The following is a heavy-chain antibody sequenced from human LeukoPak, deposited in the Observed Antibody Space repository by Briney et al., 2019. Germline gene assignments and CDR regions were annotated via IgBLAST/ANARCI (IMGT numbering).Heavy chain of an antibody. Sequence: GGSLRLSCAASGFTFSRYWMNWVRQAPGKGLEWVANIKQDGSDQNYVDSVKGRFTISRDNAENSLYLQMNSLRAEDTAVYYCARVASGRDAFDIWGQGTMVTVSS. CDR1: GFTFSRYW. CDR3: ARVASGRDAFDI. D-gene: IGHD5-12*01. V-gene: IGHV3-7*03. J-gene: IGHJ3*02. CDR2: IKQDGSDQ.